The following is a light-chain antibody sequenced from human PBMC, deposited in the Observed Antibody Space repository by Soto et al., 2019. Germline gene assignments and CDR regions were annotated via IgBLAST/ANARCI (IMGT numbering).Light chain of an antibody. CDR2: DVN. Sequence: QSALTQPASVYGSPGQSITISCTGTSSDVGCYNYVSWYQQHPGKAPKLMIYDVNNRPSGVSNRLSGSKYGNTASLTISGLHAEDEADYYRSSYTSSSTLVVFCGGTKLTVL. CDR3: SSYTSSSTLVV. CDR1: SSDVGCYNY. J-gene: IGLJ2*01. V-gene: IGLV2-14*01.